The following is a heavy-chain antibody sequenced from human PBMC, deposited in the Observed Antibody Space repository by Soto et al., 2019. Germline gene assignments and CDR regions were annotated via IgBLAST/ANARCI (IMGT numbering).Heavy chain of an antibody. CDR2: IHHSEST. V-gene: IGHV4-4*02. CDR1: GGSISSNNW. J-gene: IGHJ6*02. CDR3: ARTSYYDSTGYYNMDA. D-gene: IGHD3-22*01. Sequence: PSETLSLTCAISGGSISSNNWWTWVRQSPGKGLEWIGEIHHSESTNYNPSLNSRVTISVDKSKNQFSLKLTSVTAADTADYYCARTSYYDSTGYYNMDAWGQGTTVTVSS.